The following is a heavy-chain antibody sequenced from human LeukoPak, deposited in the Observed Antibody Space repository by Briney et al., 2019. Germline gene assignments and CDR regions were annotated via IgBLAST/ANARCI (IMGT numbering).Heavy chain of an antibody. CDR2: ISGSGGST. J-gene: IGHJ6*02. Sequence: GGSLRLSCAASGFTFSSYAMSWVRQAPGKGLEWVSAISGSGGSTYYADSVKGRFTISRDNSKNTLYLQMNSLRAEDTAVYYCAKLIGAYYYYYGMDVWGQGTTVTVSS. V-gene: IGHV3-23*01. CDR1: GFTFSSYA. D-gene: IGHD2/OR15-2a*01. CDR3: AKLIGAYYYYYGMDV.